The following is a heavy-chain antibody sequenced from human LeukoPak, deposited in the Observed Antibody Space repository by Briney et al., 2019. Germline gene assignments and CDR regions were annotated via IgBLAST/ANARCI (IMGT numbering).Heavy chain of an antibody. CDR1: GFSFSSYA. D-gene: IGHD6-19*01. CDR3: GRPTKYWLVRGNGVDV. Sequence: GASLRLSCAASGFSFSSYAMTWVRQAPGKGLEWVSSIDADGGDTYHSDSVKGRFTISRDNSMNTLYLQMNSLRADDTAVYYCGRPTKYWLVRGNGVDVWGQGTTVTVSS. V-gene: IGHV3-23*01. J-gene: IGHJ6*02. CDR2: IDADGGDT.